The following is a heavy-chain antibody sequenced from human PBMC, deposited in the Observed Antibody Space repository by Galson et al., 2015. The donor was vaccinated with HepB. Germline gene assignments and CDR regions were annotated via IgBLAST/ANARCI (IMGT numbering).Heavy chain of an antibody. CDR2: IYSGGST. V-gene: IGHV3-66*01. J-gene: IGHJ4*02. CDR1: GFTVSSNY. Sequence: SLRLSCAASGFTVSSNYMSWVRQAPGKGLEWVSVIYSGGSTYYADSVKGRFTISRDNSKNTLYLQMNSLRAEDTAVYYCARGADYYDSSGYLVYWGQGTLVTVSS. CDR3: ARGADYYDSSGYLVY. D-gene: IGHD3-22*01.